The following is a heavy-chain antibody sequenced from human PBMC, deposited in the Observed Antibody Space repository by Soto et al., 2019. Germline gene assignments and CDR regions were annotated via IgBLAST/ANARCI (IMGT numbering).Heavy chain of an antibody. V-gene: IGHV3-23*01. CDR3: AKGRTSNCYFDYFDP. D-gene: IGHD5-18*01. Sequence: EVQLLESGGGLVQPGGSLRLSCAASGFTFSSYAMTWVRQAPGMGLEWVAVISGSATSTHYADSVKGRFTISRDNSKNTLYLQMNHLRVEDTAVYYCAKGRTSNCYFDYFDPWGQGTLVTVSS. CDR1: GFTFSSYA. J-gene: IGHJ5*02. CDR2: ISGSATST.